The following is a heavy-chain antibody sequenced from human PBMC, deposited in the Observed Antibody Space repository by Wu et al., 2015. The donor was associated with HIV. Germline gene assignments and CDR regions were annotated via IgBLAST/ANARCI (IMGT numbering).Heavy chain of an antibody. CDR2: IIPIFGTA. D-gene: IGHD2-2*01. CDR3: ASATLDIVVVPAAIPDYYYYYMDV. CDR1: GGTFSSYA. V-gene: IGHV1-69*12. Sequence: QVQLVQSGAEVKKPGSSVKVSCKASGGTFSSYAISWVRQAPGQGLEWMGGIIPIFGTANYAQKFQGRVTITADESTSTAYMELSSLRSEDTAVYYCASATLDIVVVPAAIPDYYYYYMDVWGQRDHGHRLL. J-gene: IGHJ6*03.